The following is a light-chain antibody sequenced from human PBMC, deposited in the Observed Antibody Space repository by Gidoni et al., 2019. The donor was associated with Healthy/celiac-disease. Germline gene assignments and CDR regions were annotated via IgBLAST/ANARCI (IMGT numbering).Light chain of an antibody. J-gene: IGKJ2*01. Sequence: ELVLTQSPGTLSLSPGERATLSCSASQSVSSSYLAWYQQKPGQAPRLLIYGASSRATGIPDRCSGRGSVTDFTLTISRLEPVDFAVFYCQQYGSSRYTFGQWTKLEIK. CDR3: QQYGSSRYT. CDR2: GAS. CDR1: QSVSSSY. V-gene: IGKV3-20*01.